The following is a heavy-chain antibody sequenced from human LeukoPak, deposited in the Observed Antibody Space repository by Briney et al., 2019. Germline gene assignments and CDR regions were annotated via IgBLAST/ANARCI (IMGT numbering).Heavy chain of an antibody. J-gene: IGHJ4*02. CDR3: ASASCSGSSCYSGYFDY. V-gene: IGHV3-53*01. Sequence: TGGSLRLSCAASGFTVSPNYMSWVRQAPGKGPEWVSVIYGGGSTYYADSVRDRFTISRDNSKNTLYLQMNSLRAEDTAVYYCASASCSGSSCYSGYFDYWGQGTLVTVSS. D-gene: IGHD2-15*01. CDR2: IYGGGST. CDR1: GFTVSPNY.